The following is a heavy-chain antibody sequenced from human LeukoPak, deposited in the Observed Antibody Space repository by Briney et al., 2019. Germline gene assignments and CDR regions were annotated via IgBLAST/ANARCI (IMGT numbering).Heavy chain of an antibody. V-gene: IGHV3-30-3*01. CDR3: ARDIAPGDRGGFDD. CDR1: GFTFSTYV. CDR2: VSYDGSNK. Sequence: GRSLRLSCAASGFTFSTYVMHWVRQAPGKGLEWVAVVSYDGSNKYYADSVKGRFTISRDNSKNTLYLQMNSLRAEDTAVYYCARDIAPGDRGGFDDWGQGTLVTVSS. J-gene: IGHJ4*02. D-gene: IGHD7-27*01.